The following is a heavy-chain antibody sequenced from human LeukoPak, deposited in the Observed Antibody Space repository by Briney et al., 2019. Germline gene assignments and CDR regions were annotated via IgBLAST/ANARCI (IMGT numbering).Heavy chain of an antibody. Sequence: ASVKVSCKASGYTFTGSYMHWVRQAPGQGLEWMGWINPNSGGTNYAQKFQGRVTMTRDTSISTAYMELSRLRSDDTAVYYCARGSELRYFDWYNYVYYFYGMDVWGQGTTVTVSS. V-gene: IGHV1-2*02. D-gene: IGHD3-9*01. J-gene: IGHJ6*02. CDR3: ARGSELRYFDWYNYVYYFYGMDV. CDR2: INPNSGGT. CDR1: GYTFTGSY.